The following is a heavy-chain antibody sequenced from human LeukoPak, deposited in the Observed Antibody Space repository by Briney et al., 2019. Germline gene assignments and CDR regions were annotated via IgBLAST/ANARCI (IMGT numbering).Heavy chain of an antibody. CDR3: AINPDSSGGGSDWYFDL. CDR1: RYTLTGYY. V-gene: IGHV1-2*02. J-gene: IGHJ2*01. Sequence: ASVKVSCKASRYTLTGYYMHCVRQAAGQGGEWLGWMNPNSGGADYAQKFQGRVTMPRETSINTAYMELSRLRSDDTAVYYCAINPDSSGGGSDWYFDLWGRGTLVTVSS. D-gene: IGHD3-22*01. CDR2: MNPNSGGA.